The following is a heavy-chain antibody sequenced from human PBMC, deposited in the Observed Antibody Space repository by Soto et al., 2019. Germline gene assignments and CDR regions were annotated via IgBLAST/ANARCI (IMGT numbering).Heavy chain of an antibody. CDR1: GFTFSNVW. CDR2: IKSKSDGGTT. J-gene: IGHJ4*02. D-gene: IGHD3-10*01. V-gene: IGHV3-15*01. CDR3: TTVGYYGSGSYLAPYFNY. Sequence: PGGSLRLSCAPSGFTFSNVWMNWVRQAPGKGLEWVGRIKSKSDGGTTDYAAPVKGRFTISRDDSKNTLYLQMNSLKTEDTAVYYCTTVGYYGSGSYLAPYFNYWGQGTLVTVSS.